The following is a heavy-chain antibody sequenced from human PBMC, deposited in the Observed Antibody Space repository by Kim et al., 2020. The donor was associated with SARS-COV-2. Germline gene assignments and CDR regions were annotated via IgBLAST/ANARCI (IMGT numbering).Heavy chain of an antibody. CDR3: ARYSGRPANWLDA. V-gene: IGHV4-59*01. D-gene: IGHD3-10*01. CDR1: GGATTPFY. J-gene: IGHJ5*02. CDR2: IYYTGDT. Sequence: SETLSLTCIVSGGATTPFYWSWVRQPPGKGLEWIGWIYYTGDTSYNPTLRTRVALSIDTSNNQFSLSFISVTAADTAVYYCARYSGRPANWLDAWGQGVLVTVSS.